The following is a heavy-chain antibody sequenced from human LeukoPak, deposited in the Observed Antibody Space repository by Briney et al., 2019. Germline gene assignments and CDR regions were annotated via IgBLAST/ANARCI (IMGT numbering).Heavy chain of an antibody. D-gene: IGHD6-13*01. CDR2: IYNSGST. CDR3: ARQGQGIAAAIDY. V-gene: IGHV4-59*08. CDR1: GGSISDYY. Sequence: SETLSLTCAVSGGSISDYYWTWIRQPPGKELEWIGYIYNSGSTYYNPSLKSRVTISVDTSKNQFSLKLTSVTAADTAVYYCARQGQGIAAAIDYWGQGTLVTVSS. J-gene: IGHJ4*02.